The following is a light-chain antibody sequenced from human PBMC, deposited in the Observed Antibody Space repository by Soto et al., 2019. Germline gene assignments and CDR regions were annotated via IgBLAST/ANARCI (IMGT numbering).Light chain of an antibody. J-gene: IGKJ1*01. CDR2: GAS. V-gene: IGKV3-20*01. CDR3: QQYASSPGT. Sequence: EIMLTQSPGTLSLSPGEGATLSCRASQSVISSYLAWYQQKPGQAPRLLIYGASSRATGIPDRFSGSGSGTDFSLTISRLEPEECAVYYCQQYASSPGTFGQGTKVEIK. CDR1: QSVISSY.